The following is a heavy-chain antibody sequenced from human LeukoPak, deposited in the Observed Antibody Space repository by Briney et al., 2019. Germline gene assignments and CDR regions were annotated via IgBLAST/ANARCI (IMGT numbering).Heavy chain of an antibody. J-gene: IGHJ6*03. CDR2: IWYDGSNK. CDR1: GFAFISTS. D-gene: IGHD2-2*02. Sequence: GGSLRLSCAASGFAFISTSIHWVRQAPGKGLEWVAVIWYDGSNKYYADSVKGRFTISRDNSKNTLYLQMNSLRAEDTAVYYCAKENGADCSSTSCYTGYMDVWGKGTTVTVSS. CDR3: AKENGADCSSTSCYTGYMDV. V-gene: IGHV3-33*06.